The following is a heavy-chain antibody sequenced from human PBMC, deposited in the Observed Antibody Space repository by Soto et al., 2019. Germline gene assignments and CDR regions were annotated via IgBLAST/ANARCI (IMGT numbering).Heavy chain of an antibody. V-gene: IGHV1-69*01. CDR3: ARGPGGTAGTNYYYYYGMDV. Sequence: QVQLVQSGAEVKKPGSSVKVSCKASGGTFSSYAISWVRQAPGQGLEWMGGIIPIFGTANYAQKFQGRVTITADESTSTAYMELSSLRSEDSAVYYCARGPGGTAGTNYYYYYGMDVWGQGPTVTVSS. CDR1: GGTFSSYA. D-gene: IGHD6-13*01. CDR2: IIPIFGTA. J-gene: IGHJ6*02.